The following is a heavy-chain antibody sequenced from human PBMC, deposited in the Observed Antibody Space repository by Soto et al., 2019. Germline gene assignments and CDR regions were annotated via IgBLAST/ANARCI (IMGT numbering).Heavy chain of an antibody. CDR2: IIPILGTA. CDR3: ESYVAAGEKAFDI. Sequence: SVKVSCKASGGTFSSYAISWVRQAPGQGLEWMGGIIPILGTANYAQKFQGRVTITADKSTSTAYMELSSLRSEDTAVYYCESYVAAGEKAFDIWGQGTMVTVS. J-gene: IGHJ3*02. V-gene: IGHV1-69*10. D-gene: IGHD6-25*01. CDR1: GGTFSSYA.